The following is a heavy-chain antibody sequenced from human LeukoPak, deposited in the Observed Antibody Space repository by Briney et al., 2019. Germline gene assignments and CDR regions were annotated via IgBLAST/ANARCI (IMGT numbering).Heavy chain of an antibody. D-gene: IGHD6-6*01. CDR3: ASGKYSTSSLDY. J-gene: IGHJ4*02. V-gene: IGHV6-1*01. CDR1: GDSVSSKSAA. Sequence: SQTLSLTCAISGDSVSSKSAAWNWIRQSPSRGLEWLGRTYYRSKWSSGYAESVKSRITINPDTSKNQFSLQLKSVTPEDTAVYYCASGKYSTSSLDYWGQGTLVTVSS. CDR2: TYYRSKWSS.